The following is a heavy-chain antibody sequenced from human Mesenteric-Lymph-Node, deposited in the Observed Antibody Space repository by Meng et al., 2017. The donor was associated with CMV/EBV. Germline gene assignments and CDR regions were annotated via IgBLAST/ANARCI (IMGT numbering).Heavy chain of an antibody. CDR2: IIHILGIA. D-gene: IGHD5-18*01. Sequence: TFSSYASSWVRQAPGQGLEWMGGIIHILGIANYAQKFQGRVTITADKSTSTAYMELSSLRSEDTAVYYCARGRSWIQLWLNNWFDPWGQGTLVTVSS. CDR3: ARGRSWIQLWLNNWFDP. CDR1: TFSSYA. V-gene: IGHV1-69*10. J-gene: IGHJ5*02.